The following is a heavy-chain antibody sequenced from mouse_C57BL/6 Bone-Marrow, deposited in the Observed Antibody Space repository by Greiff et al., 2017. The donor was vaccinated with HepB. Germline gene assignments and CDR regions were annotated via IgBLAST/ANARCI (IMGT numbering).Heavy chain of an antibody. CDR3: ARLLLRYSYWYFDV. CDR1: GYTFTSYW. V-gene: IGHV1-50*01. D-gene: IGHD1-1*01. Sequence: QVQLPQPGAELVKPGASVKLSCKASGYTFTSYWMQWVKQRPGQGLEWIGEIDPSDSYTNYNQKFKGKATLTVDTSSSTAYMQLSSLTSEDSAVYYCARLLLRYSYWYFDVWGTGTTVTVSS. J-gene: IGHJ1*03. CDR2: IDPSDSYT.